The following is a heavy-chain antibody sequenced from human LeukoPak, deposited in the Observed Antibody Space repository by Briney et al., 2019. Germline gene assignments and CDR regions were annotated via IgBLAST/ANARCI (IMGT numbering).Heavy chain of an antibody. J-gene: IGHJ3*02. CDR1: GFTFSSYA. Sequence: GGSLRLSCAASGFTFSSYAMHWVRQAPGKGLEWVAVISYDGSNKYYADSVKGRFTISRDNSKNTLYLQMNSLRAEDTAVYYCARDNNWNDRAFDIWGQGTMVTVSS. CDR3: ARDNNWNDRAFDI. D-gene: IGHD1-1*01. V-gene: IGHV3-30-3*01. CDR2: ISYDGSNK.